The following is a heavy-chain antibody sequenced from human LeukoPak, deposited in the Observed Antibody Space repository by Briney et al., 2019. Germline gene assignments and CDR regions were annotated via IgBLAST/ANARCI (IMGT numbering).Heavy chain of an antibody. D-gene: IGHD4-17*01. CDR3: AKDSMTTVTTWGLFDY. CDR2: ISGSGGST. CDR1: GFTFSSYA. J-gene: IGHJ4*02. Sequence: GGSLRLSCAASGFTFSSYAMSWVRQAPGKGLEWVSAISGSGGSTYYADSVKGRFTISRDNSKNTLYLQMNSLRAEDTAVYYCAKDSMTTVTTWGLFDYWGQGTLVTVSS. V-gene: IGHV3-23*01.